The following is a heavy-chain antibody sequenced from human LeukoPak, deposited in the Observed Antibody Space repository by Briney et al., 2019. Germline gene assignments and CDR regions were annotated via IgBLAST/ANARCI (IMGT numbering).Heavy chain of an antibody. V-gene: IGHV4-30-4*08. CDR2: IYYSGST. CDR1: GGSISSGDYY. Sequence: SETLSLTCTVSGGSISSGDYYWSWIRQPPGKGLEWIGYIYYSGSTYYNPSLKSRVTISVDTSKNQFSLKLSSVTAADAAVYYCARRPGGYYDSSGYYFRFDYWGQGTLVTVSS. J-gene: IGHJ4*02. CDR3: ARRPGGYYDSSGYYFRFDY. D-gene: IGHD3-22*01.